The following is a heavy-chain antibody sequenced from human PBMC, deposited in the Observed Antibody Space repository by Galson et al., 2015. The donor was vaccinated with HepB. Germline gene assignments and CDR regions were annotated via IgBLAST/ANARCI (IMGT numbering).Heavy chain of an antibody. D-gene: IGHD2/OR15-2a*01. CDR3: ARARYSTSPPDF. V-gene: IGHV1-18*01. J-gene: IGHJ4*02. CDR2: ISVYNGDT. Sequence: SVKVSCKASGYTFSSYSITWVRQAPGQGLEWLGWISVYNGDTHYAQNVQGRVTITTDTSMSTAYMELRSLRSDDTAVYYCARARYSTSPPDFWGQGTLVTVSS. CDR1: GYTFSSYS.